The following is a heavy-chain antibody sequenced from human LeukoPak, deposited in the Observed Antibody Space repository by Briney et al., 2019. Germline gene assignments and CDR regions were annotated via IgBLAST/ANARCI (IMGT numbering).Heavy chain of an antibody. CDR2: MNPNSGNT. V-gene: IGHV1-8*02. Sequence: ASVKVSCKASGGTFSSYAISWVRQATGQGLEWMGWMNPNSGNTGYAQKFQGRVTMTRNTSISTAYMELSSLRSEDTAVYYCARGVVRGVMREKNYFDYWGQGTLVTVSS. CDR3: ARGVVRGVMREKNYFDY. J-gene: IGHJ4*02. D-gene: IGHD3-10*01. CDR1: GGTFSSYA.